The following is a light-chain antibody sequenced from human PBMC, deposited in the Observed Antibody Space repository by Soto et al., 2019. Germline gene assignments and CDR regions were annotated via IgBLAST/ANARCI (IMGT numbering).Light chain of an antibody. CDR2: SAS. J-gene: IGKJ4*01. CDR3: QQYENYPLT. CDR1: QSIGAW. Sequence: DIQMTQSPPTLSASVGDSVTLTCRASQSIGAWLAWYRQKPGKAPELLIYSASTLETGVPSRFSGSGSGTEFTLTVSSLQPDDFATDYCQQYENYPLTFGEETK. V-gene: IGKV1-5*03.